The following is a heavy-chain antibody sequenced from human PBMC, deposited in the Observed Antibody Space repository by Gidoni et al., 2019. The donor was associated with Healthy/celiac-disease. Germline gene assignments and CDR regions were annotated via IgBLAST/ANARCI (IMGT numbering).Heavy chain of an antibody. V-gene: IGHV1-24*01. D-gene: IGHD2-21*01. CDR3: ATSRGWLDKGLRY. J-gene: IGHJ4*02. Sequence: QVQLVQSGAEVKKPGASVKVSCKVSGYTLTELSMHWVRQAPGKGLEWMGGFDPEDGETIYAQKFQGRVTITEDTSTDTAYMELSSLRSEDTAVYYCATSRGWLDKGLRYWGQGTLVTVSS. CDR1: GYTLTELS. CDR2: FDPEDGET.